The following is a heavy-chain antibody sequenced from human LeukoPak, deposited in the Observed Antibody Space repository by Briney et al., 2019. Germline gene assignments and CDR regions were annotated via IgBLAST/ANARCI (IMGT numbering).Heavy chain of an antibody. J-gene: IGHJ4*02. V-gene: IGHV3-48*01. CDR1: GFTFSTYS. Sequence: GGSLRLSCTVSGFTFSTYSMNWDRQAPGKGLEDIAYISRSGSAIHYADSVKGRFTISRDNAKNSLYLQMNSLRAEDTAVYYCAGDDTAIHYFDYWGQGTLVTVSS. D-gene: IGHD5-18*01. CDR2: ISRSGSAI. CDR3: AGDDTAIHYFDY.